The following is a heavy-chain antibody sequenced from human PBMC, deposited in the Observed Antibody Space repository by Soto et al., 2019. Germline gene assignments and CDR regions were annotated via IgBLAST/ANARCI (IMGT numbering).Heavy chain of an antibody. V-gene: IGHV1-2*04. Sequence: QVQLVQSGAEVKKPGASVKVSCKASGYTFTGYYMHWVRQAPGQGLEWMGWINPNSGGTNYAQNVQGWVTMTRDTSMSTASMELSRMRSDDTAVYYCARDKGSGYDVFVYYFDYWGQGTLVTVSS. CDR2: INPNSGGT. CDR3: ARDKGSGYDVFVYYFDY. J-gene: IGHJ4*02. CDR1: GYTFTGYY. D-gene: IGHD5-12*01.